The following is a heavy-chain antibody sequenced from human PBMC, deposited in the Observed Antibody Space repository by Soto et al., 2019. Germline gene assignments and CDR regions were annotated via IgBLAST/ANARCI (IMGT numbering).Heavy chain of an antibody. D-gene: IGHD4-17*01. Sequence: QVQLVQSGAEVKKPGASVKVSCKASGYTFTSYDINWVRQATGQGLEWMGWMNPNSGNTGYAQKSQGRVTMTRNTSISTAYMELSSLRSEDTAVYYCARDVAAPVTFSYYYYYYGMDVWGQGTTVTVSS. J-gene: IGHJ6*02. CDR3: ARDVAAPVTFSYYYYYYGMDV. V-gene: IGHV1-8*01. CDR1: GYTFTSYD. CDR2: MNPNSGNT.